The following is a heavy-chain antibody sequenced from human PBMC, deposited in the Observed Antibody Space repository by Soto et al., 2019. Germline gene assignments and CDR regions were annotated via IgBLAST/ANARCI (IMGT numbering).Heavy chain of an antibody. CDR1: GYTFTSYG. V-gene: IGHV1-18*01. J-gene: IGHJ6*02. D-gene: IGHD5-18*01. CDR2: ISAYNGNT. CDR3: ARGGQLWLRGYYYYGMAV. Sequence: ASVKVSCKASGYTFTSYGISWVRQAPGQGLEWMGWISAYNGNTNYAQKLQGRVTMTTDTSTSTAYMELRSLRSDDTAVYYCARGGQLWLRGYYYYGMAVWGQGTTVTVSS.